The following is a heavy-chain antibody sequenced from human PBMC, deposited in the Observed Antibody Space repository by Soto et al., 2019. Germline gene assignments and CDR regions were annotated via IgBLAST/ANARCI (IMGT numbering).Heavy chain of an antibody. CDR2: ISGSGGST. CDR1: GFTFSSYA. Sequence: EVQLLESGGGLVQPGGSLRLSCAASGFTFSSYAMSWVRQAPGKGLEWVSAISGSGGSTYYADSVKGRFTISRDNSKNTLYMQMNSLRAEDTSVYYCAKPGERYSNYVPPCGWCQGTLVTVSS. CDR3: AKPGERYSNYVPPCG. J-gene: IGHJ4*02. D-gene: IGHD4-4*01. V-gene: IGHV3-23*01.